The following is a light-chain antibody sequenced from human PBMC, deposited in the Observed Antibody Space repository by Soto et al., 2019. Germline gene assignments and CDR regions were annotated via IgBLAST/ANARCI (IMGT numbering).Light chain of an antibody. CDR3: QQYDNWPPMYT. CDR2: GAS. J-gene: IGKJ2*01. Sequence: EIVLTQSSATLSVSPGERVTLSCRASQSIGSNLAWYQHRPGQAPRLLIYGASTRATDIPGRFSGSGSGTEFTLTISSLQSEDFALYYCQQYDNWPPMYTFGQGTKVEIK. V-gene: IGKV3-15*01. CDR1: QSIGSN.